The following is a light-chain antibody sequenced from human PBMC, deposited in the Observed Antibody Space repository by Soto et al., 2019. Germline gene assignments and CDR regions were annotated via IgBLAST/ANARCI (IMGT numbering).Light chain of an antibody. CDR1: QTITSN. V-gene: IGKV3-15*01. J-gene: IGKJ4*01. CDR2: DAS. CDR3: QQYFTWGT. Sequence: EIVMTQSPVTLSLSPGDTATLSCRASQTITSNLAWYQQKPGQPTRLLIYDASTRAPGLPAKFSGSGSGTEFTLTISNVQSDDFGVYYWQQYFTWGTFGGGTQLEIE.